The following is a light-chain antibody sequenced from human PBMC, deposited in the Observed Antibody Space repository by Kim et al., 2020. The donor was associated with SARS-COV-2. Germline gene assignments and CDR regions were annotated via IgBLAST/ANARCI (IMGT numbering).Light chain of an antibody. Sequence: DIQMTQFPSTLSASVGDRVTISCRASQSISIWLAWYQQKPGKAPNLLIYTASSVQSGVPSRFSGSGSGTDFTLTITNLQPDDFATYYCQQYNSFPLTFGEGTKVDIK. CDR3: QQYNSFPLT. J-gene: IGKJ1*01. CDR1: QSISIW. V-gene: IGKV1-5*03. CDR2: TAS.